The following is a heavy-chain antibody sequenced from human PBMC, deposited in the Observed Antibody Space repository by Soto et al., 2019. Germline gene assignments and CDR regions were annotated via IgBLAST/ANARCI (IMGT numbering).Heavy chain of an antibody. V-gene: IGHV4-4*02. Sequence: SETLSLTCAVSGGSFTSNNWWTWVRQPPGQGLEWIGEIYRTGSTNYNPSLKSRVTISLDKSENQFSLKVTSLTAADTAVYYCASRDPGTSIDYWGQGTLVTVSS. D-gene: IGHD1-7*01. CDR3: ASRDPGTSIDY. J-gene: IGHJ4*02. CDR2: IYRTGST. CDR1: GGSFTSNNW.